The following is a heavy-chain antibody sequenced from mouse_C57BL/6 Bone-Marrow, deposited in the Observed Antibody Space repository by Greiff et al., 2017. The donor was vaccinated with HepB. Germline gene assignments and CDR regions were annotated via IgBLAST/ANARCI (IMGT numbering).Heavy chain of an antibody. CDR1: GYTFTSYW. Sequence: QVHVKQSGAELVKPGASVKMSCKASGYTFTSYWITWVKQRPGQGLEWIGDIYPGSGSTNYNEKFKSKATLTVDKSSSTAYMQLSSLTSEDSAVYFCARGITTFVDYWGQGTSVTVSS. CDR3: ARGITTFVDY. D-gene: IGHD1-1*01. CDR2: IYPGSGST. V-gene: IGHV1-55*01. J-gene: IGHJ4*01.